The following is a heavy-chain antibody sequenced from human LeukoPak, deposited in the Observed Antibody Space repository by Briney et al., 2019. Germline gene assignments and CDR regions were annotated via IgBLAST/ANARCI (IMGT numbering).Heavy chain of an antibody. CDR3: ARVAHYDFWSGPPGDV. CDR2: INHSGST. V-gene: IGHV4-34*01. CDR1: GGSFSGYY. D-gene: IGHD3-3*01. Sequence: PSETLSLTCAVYGGSFSGYYWSWIRQPPGKGLEWIGEINHSGSTNYNPSLKSRVTISVDTSKKQFSLKLSSVTAADTAVYYCARVAHYDFWSGPPGDVWGKGTTVTVSS. J-gene: IGHJ6*04.